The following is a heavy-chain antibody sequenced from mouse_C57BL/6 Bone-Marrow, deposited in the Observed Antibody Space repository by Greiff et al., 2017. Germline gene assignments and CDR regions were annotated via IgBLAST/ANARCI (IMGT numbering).Heavy chain of an antibody. CDR3: ARGGYYSFAY. D-gene: IGHD2-3*01. Sequence: VQLQQSGAELVRPGTSVKMSCKASGYTFTNYWIGWAKQRPGHGLEWIGDIYPGGGYTNYNEKFKGKVTLTEDKSSSTAYMQFSSLTSEDSAIYYCARGGYYSFAYWGQGTLVTVSS. CDR2: IYPGGGYT. V-gene: IGHV1-63*01. CDR1: GYTFTNYW. J-gene: IGHJ3*01.